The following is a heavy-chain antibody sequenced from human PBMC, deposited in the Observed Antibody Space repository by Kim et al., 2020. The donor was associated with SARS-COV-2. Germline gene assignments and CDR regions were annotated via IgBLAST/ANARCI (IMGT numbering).Heavy chain of an antibody. D-gene: IGHD6-19*01. CDR3: AREAVAGNSWFDP. J-gene: IGHJ5*02. V-gene: IGHV1-69*13. CDR1: GGTFSSYA. CDR2: IIPIFGTA. Sequence: SVKVSCKASGGTFSSYAISWVRQAPGQGLEWMGGIIPIFGTANYAQKFQGRVTITADESTSTAYMELSSLRSEDTAVYYCAREAVAGNSWFDPWGQGTLVTVSS.